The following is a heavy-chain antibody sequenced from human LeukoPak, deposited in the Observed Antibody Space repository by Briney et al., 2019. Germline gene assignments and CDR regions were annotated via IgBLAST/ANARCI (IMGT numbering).Heavy chain of an antibody. V-gene: IGHV3-30*04. J-gene: IGHJ6*04. D-gene: IGHD4-11*01. CDR3: ARDGDYINYYYYGVAV. Sequence: PGRSLRLSCAASGFTFSTYAMHWVRQAPGRGLEWVTFVSNDGSDTYYADSVKGRFSVSRDNSQHTLYLQMNSLRVEDTAVYYCARDGDYINYYYYGVAVWGKGTTVTVSS. CDR2: VSNDGSDT. CDR1: GFTFSTYA.